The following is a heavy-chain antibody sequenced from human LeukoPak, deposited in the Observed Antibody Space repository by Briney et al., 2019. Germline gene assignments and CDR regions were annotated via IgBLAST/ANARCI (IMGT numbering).Heavy chain of an antibody. J-gene: IGHJ5*02. Sequence: SVRVSCKASGDSFGTYGITWVRQALGQGLEWMGGFNPIFGSAQYAQKFQGRVTITMDVSARTVYMELSSLRSEDTTIYYCARDFGSGVFDPWGQGTLVTVSS. D-gene: IGHD3-10*01. CDR2: FNPIFGSA. V-gene: IGHV1-69*05. CDR1: GDSFGTYG. CDR3: ARDFGSGVFDP.